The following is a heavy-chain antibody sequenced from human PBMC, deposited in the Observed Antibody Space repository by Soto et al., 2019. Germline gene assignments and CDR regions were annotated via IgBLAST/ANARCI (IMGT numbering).Heavy chain of an antibody. Sequence: GESLKISCAASGFTFSSYAMSWVRQAPGKGLEWVSAISGSGGSTYYADSVKGRFTISRDNSKNTLYLQMNSLRAEDTAVYYCAKDHYSSSWYQRRFNWFDPWGQGTLVTVSS. CDR2: ISGSGGST. D-gene: IGHD6-13*01. CDR3: AKDHYSSSWYQRRFNWFDP. J-gene: IGHJ5*02. V-gene: IGHV3-23*01. CDR1: GFTFSSYA.